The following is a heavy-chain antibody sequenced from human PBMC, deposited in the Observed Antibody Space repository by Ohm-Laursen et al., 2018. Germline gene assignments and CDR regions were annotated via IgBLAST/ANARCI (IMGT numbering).Heavy chain of an antibody. J-gene: IGHJ4*02. CDR2: IYSGGST. Sequence: GSLRLSCAASGFTVGNNYMSWVRQAPGKGLEWVSFIYSGGSTYYADSVKGRFTISRDNSKNTLYLQMNSLRAEDTAVYYCARGAIFGVVTPDWGQGTLVTVSS. V-gene: IGHV3-66*01. D-gene: IGHD3-3*01. CDR1: GFTVGNNY. CDR3: ARGAIFGVVTPD.